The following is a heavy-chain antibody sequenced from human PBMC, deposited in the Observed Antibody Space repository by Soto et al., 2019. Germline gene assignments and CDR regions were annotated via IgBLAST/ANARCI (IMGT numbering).Heavy chain of an antibody. J-gene: IGHJ4*02. CDR1: GDTFSTYS. CDR2: IIPILGIP. CDR3: ARERSRYDRSGYYRPDY. V-gene: IGHV1-69*09. D-gene: IGHD3-22*01. Sequence: QVQLVQSGAEVKKPGSSVKVSCKASGDTFSTYSISWVRQAPGQGLEWLGGIIPILGIPSYAQRFQDRVTITADKSTSTAYMELSSLRSEDTAVYYCARERSRYDRSGYYRPDYWGQGTLVTVSS.